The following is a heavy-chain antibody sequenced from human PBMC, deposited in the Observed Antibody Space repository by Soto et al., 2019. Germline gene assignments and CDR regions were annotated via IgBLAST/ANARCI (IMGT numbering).Heavy chain of an antibody. CDR1: GYTFTSYG. D-gene: IGHD3-3*01. CDR2: ISAYNGNT. Sequence: ASVKVSCKASGYTFTSYGISWVRQAPGQGLEWMGWISAYNGNTNYAQKIQGRVTMTTDTSTSTAYMELRSLRSDDTAVYYCARDGSGTIFGVEHYYYYMDVWGKGTTVTVSS. J-gene: IGHJ6*03. CDR3: ARDGSGTIFGVEHYYYYMDV. V-gene: IGHV1-18*01.